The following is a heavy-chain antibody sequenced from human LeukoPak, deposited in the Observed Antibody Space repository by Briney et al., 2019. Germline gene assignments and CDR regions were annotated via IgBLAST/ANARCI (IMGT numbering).Heavy chain of an antibody. J-gene: IGHJ4*02. CDR1: GFTFSSSA. D-gene: IGHD2-15*01. Sequence: TGGSLRLSWAASGFTFSSSAMSWVRQAPGKGLEGVSAISNNGGYTYYADSVQGRFTISRDNSKSTLCLQMNSLRAEDTAVYYCAKQLGYCSGGSCYFPYWGQGTLVTVSS. V-gene: IGHV3-23*01. CDR2: ISNNGGYT. CDR3: AKQLGYCSGGSCYFPY.